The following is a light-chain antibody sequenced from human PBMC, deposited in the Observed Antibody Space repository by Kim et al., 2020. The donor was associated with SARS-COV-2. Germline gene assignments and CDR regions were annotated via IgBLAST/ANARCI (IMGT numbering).Light chain of an antibody. CDR3: QSYDSSLGGWV. Sequence: SVTIPCTGSTSNVGAGYDVHWYQQLPGTAPNLLIFRSSNLPSGVPDRMSGSRSGTSASLAIAGLQAEDEGEYYCQSYDSSLGGWVFGGGTQLTVL. CDR2: RSS. CDR1: TSNVGAGYD. V-gene: IGLV1-40*01. J-gene: IGLJ3*02.